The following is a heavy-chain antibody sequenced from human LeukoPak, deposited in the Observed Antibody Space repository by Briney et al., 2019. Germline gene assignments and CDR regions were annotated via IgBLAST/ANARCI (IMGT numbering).Heavy chain of an antibody. CDR3: AKDPYSYGSYFDY. J-gene: IGHJ4*02. CDR1: GFTFSSYG. D-gene: IGHD5-18*01. V-gene: IGHV3-30*02. CDR2: IRYDGSNK. Sequence: AGGSVRLSCAASGFTFSSYGMHWVRQAPGKGLEWVAFIRYDGSNKYYADSVKGRFTISRDNSKNTLYLQMNSLRAEDTAVYYCAKDPYSYGSYFDYWGQGTLVTVSS.